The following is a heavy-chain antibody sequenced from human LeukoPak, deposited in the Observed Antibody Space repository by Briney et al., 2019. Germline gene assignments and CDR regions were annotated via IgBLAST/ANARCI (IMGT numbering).Heavy chain of an antibody. CDR1: GFTFSSYA. CDR2: ISGRGGST. CDR3: AKDRGNNYNAPRFDP. D-gene: IGHD3-10*01. Sequence: GGSLRLSCAASGFTFSSYAMNWVRQAPGGGLEGVSGISGRGGSTSYADSVRGGFTISRDNSKKTVYLQTNSLRAKDTAVYDCAKDRGNNYNAPRFDPWGQGTLVTVSS. V-gene: IGHV3-23*01. J-gene: IGHJ5*02.